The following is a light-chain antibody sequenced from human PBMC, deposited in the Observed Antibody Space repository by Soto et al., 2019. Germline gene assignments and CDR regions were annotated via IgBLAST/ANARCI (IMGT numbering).Light chain of an antibody. J-gene: IGLJ1*01. CDR1: SSNIGNNY. Sequence: SALTQPPPVSAAPGQKVTISFSGSSSNIGNNYVSWYQQLPGTAPKLLIYENNKRPSGIPDRFSGSKSGTSATLGITGLQTGDEADYYCGTWDSSLSSYVFGTGTKVTVL. V-gene: IGLV1-51*02. CDR2: ENN. CDR3: GTWDSSLSSYV.